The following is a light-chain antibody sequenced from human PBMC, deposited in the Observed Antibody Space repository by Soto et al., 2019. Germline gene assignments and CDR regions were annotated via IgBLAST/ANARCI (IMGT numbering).Light chain of an antibody. Sequence: EIVLTQSPGTLSLSPGERATLSCRASQRVSSSCLAWYQQKPGQAPRLLIYNASNRTTGIPARFSGSGSGTDFTLTISSLEPEDFAVYYCQQRSNWPPDFGQGTRLEI. V-gene: IGKV3D-20*02. CDR2: NAS. CDR3: QQRSNWPPD. J-gene: IGKJ5*01. CDR1: QRVSSSC.